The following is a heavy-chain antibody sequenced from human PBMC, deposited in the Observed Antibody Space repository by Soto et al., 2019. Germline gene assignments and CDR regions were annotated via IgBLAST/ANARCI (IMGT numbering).Heavy chain of an antibody. CDR1: GFTFSSYA. D-gene: IGHD6-19*01. Sequence: SLRLSCAASGFTFSSYAMHGVRQAPGKGLEWVAVISYDGSNKYYADSVKGRFTISRDNSKNTLYLQMNSLRAEDTAVYYCARDSSWSSFNIYYYGMDVWGQGTTVTVSS. V-gene: IGHV3-30-3*01. CDR3: ARDSSWSSFNIYYYGMDV. CDR2: ISYDGSNK. J-gene: IGHJ6*02.